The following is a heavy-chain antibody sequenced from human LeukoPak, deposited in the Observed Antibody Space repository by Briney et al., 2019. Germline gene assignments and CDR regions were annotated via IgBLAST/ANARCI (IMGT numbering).Heavy chain of an antibody. CDR3: ARGVAGTTWPYYYYYMDV. Sequence: PGGSLRLSCEASGFTFSDHYMEWVRQAPGKGLEWVANIKQDGSEKYYVDSVKGRFTISRDNAKNSLYLQMNSQRAEDTAVYYCARGVAGTTWPYYYYYMDVWGKGTTVTVSS. CDR2: IKQDGSEK. V-gene: IGHV3-7*01. CDR1: GFTFSDHY. D-gene: IGHD1-7*01. J-gene: IGHJ6*03.